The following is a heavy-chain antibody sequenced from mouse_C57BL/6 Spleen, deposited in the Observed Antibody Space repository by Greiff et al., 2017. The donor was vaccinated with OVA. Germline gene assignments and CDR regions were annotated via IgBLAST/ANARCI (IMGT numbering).Heavy chain of an antibody. J-gene: IGHJ4*01. CDR2: IYPGGGYT. V-gene: IGHV1-63*01. CDR1: GYTFTNYW. CDR3: ARAGDPLAMDD. Sequence: VQLQQSGAELVRPGTSVKMSCKASGYTFTNYWIGWAKQRPGHGLEWIGDIYPGGGYTNYNEKFKGKATLTADKSSSTAYMQFSSLTSEDSAIYYCARAGDPLAMDDWGQGTSVTVSS.